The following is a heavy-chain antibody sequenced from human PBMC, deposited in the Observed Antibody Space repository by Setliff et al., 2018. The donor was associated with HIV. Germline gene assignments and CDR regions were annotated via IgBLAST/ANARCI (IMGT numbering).Heavy chain of an antibody. J-gene: IGHJ3*02. CDR1: GYTFTTYG. V-gene: IGHV1-18*01. CDR2: ISASSDNT. D-gene: IGHD1-1*01. Sequence: GASVKVSCKASGYTFTTYGFNWVRQAPGQVLEWMGWISASSDNTNYAQKFQGRVTLTTDTSTNTVYMELKSLRSDDTAVYFCARGQLDRHLRSDVPFDIWGQGTMVTVSS. CDR3: ARGQLDRHLRSDVPFDI.